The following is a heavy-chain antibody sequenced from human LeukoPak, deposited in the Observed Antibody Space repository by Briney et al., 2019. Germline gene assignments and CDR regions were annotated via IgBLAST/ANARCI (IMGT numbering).Heavy chain of an antibody. CDR1: GYTFTSYD. J-gene: IGHJ5*02. CDR3: ARLIAAAGTLWFDP. D-gene: IGHD6-13*01. Sequence: PLASVKVSCKASGYTFTSYDINWVRQATGQGLEWMGWMNPNSGNTGYAQKFQGRVTMTRNTSISTAYMELSSLRSEDTAVYYCARLIAAAGTLWFDPWGQGTLVTVSS. V-gene: IGHV1-8*01. CDR2: MNPNSGNT.